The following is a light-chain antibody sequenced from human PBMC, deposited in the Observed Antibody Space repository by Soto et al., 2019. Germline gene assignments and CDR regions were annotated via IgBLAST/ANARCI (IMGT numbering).Light chain of an antibody. CDR1: SSDVGTYYF. CDR2: EGT. Sequence: QSVLTQPASVSGSLGQSITNSCTGSSSDVGTYYFVSWYQQHPGNVPKLMIYEGTKRPSGVSDRFSGSKSGNTASMTISGLQAEDEANYYCCSYAGNNIFVFGTGTKVTVL. V-gene: IGLV2-23*01. J-gene: IGLJ1*01. CDR3: CSYAGNNIFV.